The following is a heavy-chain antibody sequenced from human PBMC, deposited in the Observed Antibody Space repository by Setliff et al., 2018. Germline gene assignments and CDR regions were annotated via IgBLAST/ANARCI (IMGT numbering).Heavy chain of an antibody. CDR2: SNPNSGCT. Sequence: ASVKVSCKASGYTFTGYYMHCVRQAPGQGLEWMGWSNPNSGCTNYAQKFQGWVTMTRDTSISTAYMELSRLRSDDTAVYYCARKGTDNAFDIWGQGTVVTVSS. D-gene: IGHD3-9*01. CDR3: ARKGTDNAFDI. V-gene: IGHV1-2*04. CDR1: GYTFTGYY. J-gene: IGHJ3*02.